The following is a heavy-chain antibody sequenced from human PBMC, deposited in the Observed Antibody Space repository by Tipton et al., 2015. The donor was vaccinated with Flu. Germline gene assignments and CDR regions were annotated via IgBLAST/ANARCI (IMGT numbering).Heavy chain of an antibody. V-gene: IGHV4-59*08. CDR1: GGSITSYY. J-gene: IGHJ4*02. CDR3: ARHRVGLAVAGVDF. D-gene: IGHD6-19*01. CDR2: FYDSGST. Sequence: TLSLTCTVSGGSITSYYWSWIRQPPGKGLEWIGYFYDSGSTNYNPSLKSRVTISVDTSKNQFFRRLTSVTAADTAVYYCARHRVGLAVAGVDFWGQGTPVTGPS.